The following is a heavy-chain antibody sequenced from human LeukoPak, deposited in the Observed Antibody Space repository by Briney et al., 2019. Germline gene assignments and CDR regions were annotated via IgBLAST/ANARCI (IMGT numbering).Heavy chain of an antibody. J-gene: IGHJ3*02. D-gene: IGHD3-22*01. CDR3: ARGAPYYYDSSGYYSNDAFDI. V-gene: IGHV4-4*07. CDR2: IYTSGST. CDR1: GGSISSYY. Sequence: SETLSLTCTVSGGSISSYYWSWIRQPAGKGLEWIGRIYTSGSTNYNPSLKSRVTMSVDTSKNQFSLKLSSVTAADTAVYYCARGAPYYYDSSGYYSNDAFDIWGQGTMVTASS.